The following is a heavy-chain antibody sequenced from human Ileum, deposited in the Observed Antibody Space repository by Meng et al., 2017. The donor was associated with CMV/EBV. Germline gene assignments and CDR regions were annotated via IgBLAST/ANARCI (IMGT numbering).Heavy chain of an antibody. V-gene: IGHV1-46*01. Sequence: CKPSGYSFTSYYIHWVRQAPGQGLDYVGMINPNAGNTNYAQMFQGRVTMTRDTSTSTVYMELSSLRSEDTAVYYCARELHGTHYFDYWGQGTLVTVSS. CDR2: INPNAGNT. CDR3: ARELHGTHYFDY. CDR1: GYSFTSYY. D-gene: IGHD4-11*01. J-gene: IGHJ4*02.